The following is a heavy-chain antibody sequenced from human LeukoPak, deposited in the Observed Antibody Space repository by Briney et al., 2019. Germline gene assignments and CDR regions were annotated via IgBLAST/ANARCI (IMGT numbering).Heavy chain of an antibody. CDR1: GYSISSGYY. Sequence: SETLSPTCAVSGYSISSGYYWGWIRQPPGKGLEWIGSIYYSGSTYYNPSLKSRVTISVDTSKNQFSLKLSSVTAADTAVYYCARRAYLLWFRELLDWFEPWGQGTLVPVSS. V-gene: IGHV4-38-2*01. CDR2: IYYSGST. D-gene: IGHD3-10*01. CDR3: ARRAYLLWFRELLDWFEP. J-gene: IGHJ5*02.